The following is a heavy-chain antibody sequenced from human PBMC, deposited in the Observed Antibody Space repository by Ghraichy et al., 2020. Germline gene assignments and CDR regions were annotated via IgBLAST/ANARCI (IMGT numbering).Heavy chain of an antibody. J-gene: IGHJ4*02. CDR1: GFTFSTYA. CDR2: ISVGGFSA. D-gene: IGHD5-12*01. V-gene: IGHV3-23*01. Sequence: GGSLRLSCAASGFTFSTYAMSWVRQAPGKGLEWVSTISVGGFSAYYADSVKGRFTISRDDSKNTLYLQMNSLRAEDTAMFYCAKDTYSAYDRRYPDYFDSWGQGTQVTVSS. CDR3: AKDTYSAYDRRYPDYFDS.